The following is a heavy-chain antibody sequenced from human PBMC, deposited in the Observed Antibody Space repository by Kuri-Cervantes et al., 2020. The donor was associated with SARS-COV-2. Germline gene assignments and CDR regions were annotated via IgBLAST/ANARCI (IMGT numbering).Heavy chain of an antibody. D-gene: IGHD2-2*01. Sequence: ASVKVSCKASGYTFSSNAIHWVRQAPGQRLEWMGWIDAGDTKYSQKFQGRFTMTRDTSASTAYMELSSLRSEDTAVYYCARADIVVYNWFDPWGQGTLVTVSS. J-gene: IGHJ5*02. CDR2: IDAGDT. V-gene: IGHV1-3*01. CDR3: ARADIVVYNWFDP. CDR1: GYTFSSNA.